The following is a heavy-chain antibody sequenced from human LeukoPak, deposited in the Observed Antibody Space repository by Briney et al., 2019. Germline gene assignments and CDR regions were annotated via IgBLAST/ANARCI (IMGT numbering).Heavy chain of an antibody. CDR1: GGSINNYF. CDR2: IHSGGGT. Sequence: PSETLSLTCSVSGGSINNYFWSWIRQPPGKGLEWIGYIHSGGGTRYNPSLKSRVITSVDTSKNQFSLKLSSVTAADTAVYYCASLVGSGSYYNGIDYWGQGTLVTVSS. J-gene: IGHJ4*02. CDR3: ASLVGSGSYYNGIDY. V-gene: IGHV4-4*09. D-gene: IGHD3-10*01.